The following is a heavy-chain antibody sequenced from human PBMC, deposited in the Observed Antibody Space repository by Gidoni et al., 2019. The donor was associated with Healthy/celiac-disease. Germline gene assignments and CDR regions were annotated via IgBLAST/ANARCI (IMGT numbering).Heavy chain of an antibody. V-gene: IGHV3-49*04. CDR1: GFTFGDYA. CDR2: IRSKAYGGTT. J-gene: IGHJ3*02. D-gene: IGHD3-10*01. CDR3: TRRKTMVRPGAFDI. Sequence: EVQLVESGGGWVQPGRSLRLSCPASGFTFGDYAMSWVRQAPGKGLEGVGFIRSKAYGGTTEYAASVKGRFTISRDDSKSIAYLQMNSLKTEDTAVYYCTRRKTMVRPGAFDIWGQGTMVTVSS.